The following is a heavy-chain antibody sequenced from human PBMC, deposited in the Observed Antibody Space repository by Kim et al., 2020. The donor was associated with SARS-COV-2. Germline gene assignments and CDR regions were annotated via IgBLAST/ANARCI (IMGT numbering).Heavy chain of an antibody. CDR3: AREEPAVAPRDIVVVPAASDAFDI. CDR1: GYTFTSYY. V-gene: IGHV1-46*01. CDR2: INPSGGST. J-gene: IGHJ3*02. Sequence: ASVKVSCKASGYTFTSYYMHWVRQAPGQGLEWMGIINPSGGSTSYAQKFQGRVTMTRDTSTSTVYMELSSLRSEDTAVYYCAREEPAVAPRDIVVVPAASDAFDIWGQGTMVTVSS. D-gene: IGHD2-2*01.